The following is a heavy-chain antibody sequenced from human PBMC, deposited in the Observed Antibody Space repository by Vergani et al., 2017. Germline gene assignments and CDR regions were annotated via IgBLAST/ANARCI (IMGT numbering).Heavy chain of an antibody. CDR1: GGSISSSSYY. D-gene: IGHD6-13*01. CDR2: IYYSGST. V-gene: IGHV4-39*01. J-gene: IGHJ4*02. Sequence: QLQLQESGPGLVKPSETLSLTCTVSGGSISSSSYYWGWIRQPPGKGLEWIGSIYYSGSTYYNPSLKSRVTISVDTSKNQFSLKLSSVTAADTAVYYCARAIAGAAAGTYWGQGTLVTVSS. CDR3: ARAIAGAAAGTY.